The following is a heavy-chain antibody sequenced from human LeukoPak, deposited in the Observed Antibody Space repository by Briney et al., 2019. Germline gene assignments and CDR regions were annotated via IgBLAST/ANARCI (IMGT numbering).Heavy chain of an antibody. CDR3: ARGETYYDILTGYSPVNWFDP. V-gene: IGHV4-59*02. Sequence: SETLSLTCTVSGGSVSSYYWSWIRQPPGKGLEWIGYIYYSGSTNYNPSLKSRVTISVDTSKNQFSLKLSSVTAADTAVYYCARGETYYDILTGYSPVNWFDPWGQGTLVTVSS. CDR2: IYYSGST. D-gene: IGHD3-9*01. J-gene: IGHJ5*02. CDR1: GGSVSSYY.